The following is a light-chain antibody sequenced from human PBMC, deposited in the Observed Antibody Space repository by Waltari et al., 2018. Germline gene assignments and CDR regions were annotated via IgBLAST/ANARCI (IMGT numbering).Light chain of an antibody. Sequence: SPATLSLSPGERAILSCRASQSVSTYLAWYQHRPGQAPRLLIHDVSNRATGIPARFSGSGSGTDFTLTISSLEPEDFAVYYCQHRSGWPPWTFGQGTKVEVK. CDR1: QSVSTY. J-gene: IGKJ1*01. CDR3: QHRSGWPPWT. V-gene: IGKV3-11*01. CDR2: DVS.